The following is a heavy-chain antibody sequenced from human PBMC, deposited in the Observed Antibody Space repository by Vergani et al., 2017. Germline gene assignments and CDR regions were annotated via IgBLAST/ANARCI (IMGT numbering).Heavy chain of an antibody. V-gene: IGHV4-61*02. D-gene: IGHD3-3*01. CDR2: TYASGNT. CDR1: GDSIDSVSYY. Sequence: QVQLQESGPGLVKPSQTLSLTCTVSGDSIDSVSYYWTWIRQPARKGLEWIGRTYASGNTNYNPSLRGRDIMSVDTSKNQIPLKLTSVTAAYTAVYYFARVFSPSAFWYLDLWGRGTLVTVSS. CDR3: ARVFSPSAFWYLDL. J-gene: IGHJ2*01.